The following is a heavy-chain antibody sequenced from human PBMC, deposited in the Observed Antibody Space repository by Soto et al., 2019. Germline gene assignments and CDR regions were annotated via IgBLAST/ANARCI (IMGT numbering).Heavy chain of an antibody. D-gene: IGHD1-26*01. CDR3: ATQEVGGSYVYTFDP. CDR2: IYYSGST. J-gene: IGHJ5*02. V-gene: IGHV4-39*01. Sequence: SETLSLTCTVSGGSITSSSYYWGWIRQPPGKGLGWIGSIYYSGSTYYNPSLKSRVTISVDTSKNQFSLKLSSVTAADTAVYYCATQEVGGSYVYTFDPWGQGTLVTLSS. CDR1: GGSITSSSYY.